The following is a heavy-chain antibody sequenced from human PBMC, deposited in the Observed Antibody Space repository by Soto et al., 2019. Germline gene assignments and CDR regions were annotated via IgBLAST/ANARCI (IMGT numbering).Heavy chain of an antibody. CDR2: INPSGGST. D-gene: IGHD1-26*01. CDR3: ARAKRRVGATNFGSFDY. J-gene: IGHJ4*02. CDR1: GYTFTSYY. V-gene: IGHV1-46*01. Sequence: ASVKVSCKASGYTFTSYYMHWVRQAPGQGLEWMGIINPSGGSTSYAQKFQGRVTMTRDTSTSTVYMGLSSLRSEDTAVYYCARAKRRVGATNFGSFDYWGQGTLVTVSS.